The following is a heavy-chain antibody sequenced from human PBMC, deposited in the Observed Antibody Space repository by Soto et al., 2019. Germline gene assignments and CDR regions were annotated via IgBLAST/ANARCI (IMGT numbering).Heavy chain of an antibody. V-gene: IGHV1-69*13. D-gene: IGHD3-22*01. CDR3: ARGYNYLSTGYYFDN. CDR2: IVPVFGTP. Sequence: SVKVSCKASGGVFSNYALTWVRQAPGQGLEWVGGIVPVFGTPNYAPKFQGRVTVTADGSTRTGYMELTSLTSEDTAIYYCARGYNYLSTGYYFDNWGQGTLVTVSS. J-gene: IGHJ5*02. CDR1: GGVFSNYA.